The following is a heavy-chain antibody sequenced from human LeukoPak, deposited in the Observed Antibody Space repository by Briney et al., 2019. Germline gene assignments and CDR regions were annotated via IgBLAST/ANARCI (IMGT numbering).Heavy chain of an antibody. CDR3: ARAGDKLWFGEYYYYYYYMDV. Sequence: GGSLRLSCAASGFTFSSYEMNWVRQAPGKGLEWVSYIRSSGDTIYYADSVKGRFTISRDNAKNSLYLQMNSLRAEDTAVYYCARAGDKLWFGEYYYYYYYMDVWGKGTTVTVSS. J-gene: IGHJ6*03. D-gene: IGHD3-10*01. CDR2: IRSSGDTI. CDR1: GFTFSSYE. V-gene: IGHV3-48*03.